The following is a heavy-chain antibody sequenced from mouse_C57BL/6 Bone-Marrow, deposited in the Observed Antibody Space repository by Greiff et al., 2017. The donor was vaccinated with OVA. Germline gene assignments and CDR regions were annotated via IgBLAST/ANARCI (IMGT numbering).Heavy chain of an antibody. D-gene: IGHD1-1*01. J-gene: IGHJ3*01. Sequence: VQLKQSGPGLAKPSQTLYLTCSVTGYSITSDYWNWIRKFPGNKLEYMGYISYSGSTYYNPSLQSRISIITATSKNQSYLQLNSVTTEDTATYYCAGVTFYVSGFAYWGQGTLVTVSA. V-gene: IGHV3-8*01. CDR2: ISYSGST. CDR1: GYSITSDY. CDR3: AGVTFYVSGFAY.